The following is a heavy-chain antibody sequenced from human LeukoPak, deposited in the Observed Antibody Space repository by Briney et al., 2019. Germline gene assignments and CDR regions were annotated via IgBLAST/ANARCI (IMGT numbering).Heavy chain of an antibody. V-gene: IGHV1-18*01. CDR3: ARDLEDIVVVPAAIVYFQH. CDR1: GYTFTSYG. Sequence: ASVKVSCKASGYTFTSYGISRVRQAPGQGLEWMGWISAYNGNTNYAQKLQGRVTMTTDTSTSTAYMELRSLRSDDTAVYYCARDLEDIVVVPAAIVYFQHWGQGTVVSVSS. J-gene: IGHJ1*01. D-gene: IGHD2-2*02. CDR2: ISAYNGNT.